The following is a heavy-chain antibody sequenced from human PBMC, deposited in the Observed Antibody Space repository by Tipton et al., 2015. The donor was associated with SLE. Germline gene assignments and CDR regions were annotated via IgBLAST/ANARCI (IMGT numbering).Heavy chain of an antibody. V-gene: IGHV4-4*02. CDR1: GGSISSSNW. Sequence: TLSLTCTVSGGSISSSNWWGWVRQPPGKGLEWIGEIYHSGSTNYNPSLKSRVTISVDTSKNQFSLKLSSVTAADTAVYYCARAGNSGWFWGWGQGTLVTVSS. CDR3: ARAGNSGWFWG. J-gene: IGHJ4*02. D-gene: IGHD6-19*01. CDR2: IYHSGST.